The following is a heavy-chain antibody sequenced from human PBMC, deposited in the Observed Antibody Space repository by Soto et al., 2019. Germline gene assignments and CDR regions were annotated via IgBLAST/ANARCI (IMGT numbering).Heavy chain of an antibody. Sequence: SVKVSCKASGGTFSSYTISWVRQAPGQGLKWMGRIIPILGIANYAQKFQGRVTITADKSTSTAYMELSSLRSEDTAVYYCARGRTPCIAAAGTYYYYYMDVWGRGTTDTVSS. CDR2: IIPILGIA. D-gene: IGHD6-13*01. CDR1: GGTFSSYT. CDR3: ARGRTPCIAAAGTYYYYYMDV. V-gene: IGHV1-69*02. J-gene: IGHJ6*03.